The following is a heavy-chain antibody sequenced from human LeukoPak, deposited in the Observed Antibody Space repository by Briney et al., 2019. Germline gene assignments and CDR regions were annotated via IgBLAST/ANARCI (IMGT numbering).Heavy chain of an antibody. Sequence: SVKVSCKASGGTFSSYAISWVRQAPGQGLEWMGGIIPIFGTENYAQKFQGRVTITADESTSTAYMELSSLRSEDTAVYYCARDPDIVVVPAAKSYYGMDVWGKGTTVTVSS. CDR1: GGTFSSYA. V-gene: IGHV1-69*01. D-gene: IGHD2-2*01. CDR3: ARDPDIVVVPAAKSYYGMDV. CDR2: IIPIFGTE. J-gene: IGHJ6*04.